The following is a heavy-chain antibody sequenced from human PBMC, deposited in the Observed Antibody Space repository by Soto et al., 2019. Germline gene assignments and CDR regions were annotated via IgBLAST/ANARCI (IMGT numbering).Heavy chain of an antibody. V-gene: IGHV3-23*01. CDR1: GFVFSSYA. J-gene: IGHJ3*01. CDR3: AKTTDGWFSAFDL. CDR2: ISGSGTTA. D-gene: IGHD6-19*01. Sequence: EVQLLESGGGLVQPGGSLRLSCAASGFVFSSYAMSWVRQAPGKGLEWVSAISGSGTTAYYADSVKGRFIFSRDNPKNTMYLQMNSLRAEDTAVYFCAKTTDGWFSAFDLWGQGTVVTVSS.